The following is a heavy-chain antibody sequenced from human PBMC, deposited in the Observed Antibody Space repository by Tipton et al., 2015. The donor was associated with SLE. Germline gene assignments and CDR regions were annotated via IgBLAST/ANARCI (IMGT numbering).Heavy chain of an antibody. J-gene: IGHJ5*02. D-gene: IGHD2-15*01. V-gene: IGHV3-7*03. CDR1: RFTVSGYW. CDR2: IKPDGSEK. CDR3: AREGGYCSGGSCYGWFDP. Sequence: SLRLSCAASRFTVSGYWMSWVRQAPGKGLEWVANIKPDGSEKNYVDSVKGRFTISRDNAKNSLYLQMNSLRAEDTALYYCAREGGYCSGGSCYGWFDPWGQGTLVTVSS.